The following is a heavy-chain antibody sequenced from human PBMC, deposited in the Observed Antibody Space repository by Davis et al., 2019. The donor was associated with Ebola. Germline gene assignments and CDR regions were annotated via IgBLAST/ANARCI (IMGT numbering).Heavy chain of an antibody. V-gene: IGHV5-51*01. Sequence: GESLKISCKGSGYSFTSYWIGWVRQMPGKGLEWMGIIYPGDSDTRYSPSFQGQVTNSADKSISTAYLQWSSLKASDTAMYYCASPTGTTGAVGAFDIWGQGTMVTVSS. CDR2: IYPGDSDT. D-gene: IGHD1-1*01. J-gene: IGHJ3*02. CDR3: ASPTGTTGAVGAFDI. CDR1: GYSFTSYW.